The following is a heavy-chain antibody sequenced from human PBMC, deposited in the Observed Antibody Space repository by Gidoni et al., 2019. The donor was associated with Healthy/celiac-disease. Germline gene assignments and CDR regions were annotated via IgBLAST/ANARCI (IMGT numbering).Heavy chain of an antibody. D-gene: IGHD5-18*01. CDR2: IIPTLGIA. Sequence: QVQLVQSGAEVKKPGSSVKVSCKASGGTFSSYAFSWVRQAPGQGLEWMGRIIPTLGIANYEQKFQGRVTITADKSTSTAYMELSSLRSEDTAVYYCARDTKRSVTAMVKGPRGDYYYYYGMDVWGQGTTVTVSS. CDR3: ARDTKRSVTAMVKGPRGDYYYYYGMDV. J-gene: IGHJ6*02. CDR1: GGTFSSYA. V-gene: IGHV1-69*04.